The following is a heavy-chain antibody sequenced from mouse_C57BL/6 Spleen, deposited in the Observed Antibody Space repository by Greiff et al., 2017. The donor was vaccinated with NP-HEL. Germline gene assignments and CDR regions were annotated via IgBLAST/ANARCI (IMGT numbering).Heavy chain of an antibody. V-gene: IGHV1-82*01. CDR1: GYAFSSSW. CDR2: IYPGDGDT. J-gene: IGHJ3*01. CDR3: ARGDYGSSLWFAY. D-gene: IGHD1-1*01. Sequence: VQLQQSGPELVKPGASVKISCKASGYAFSSSWMNWVKQRPGQGLEWIGRIYPGDGDTNYNGKFKGKATLTADTSSSTAYMQLSSLTSEDSAVYVCARGDYGSSLWFAYWGQGTLVTVSA.